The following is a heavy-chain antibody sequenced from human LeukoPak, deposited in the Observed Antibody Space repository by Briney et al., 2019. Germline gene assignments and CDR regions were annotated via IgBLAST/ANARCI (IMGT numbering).Heavy chain of an antibody. D-gene: IGHD6-13*01. CDR2: IYYSGST. Sequence: SETLSLTCTVSGGPISSSSYYWGWIRQPPGRGLEWIGSIYYSGSTYYNPSLKSRVTISVDTSKNQFSLKLSSVTAADTAVYYCARSEVEQQLYYFDYWGQGTLVTVSS. V-gene: IGHV4-39*01. J-gene: IGHJ4*02. CDR3: ARSEVEQQLYYFDY. CDR1: GGPISSSSYY.